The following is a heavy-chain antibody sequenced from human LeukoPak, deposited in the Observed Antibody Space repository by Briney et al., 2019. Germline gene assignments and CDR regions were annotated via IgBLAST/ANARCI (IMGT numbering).Heavy chain of an antibody. D-gene: IGHD3-10*01. Sequence: GGSLRLSCAASGFTFSRYWMSWVRQAPGKGLEWVANIKQDGSEKYYVDSVKGRFTISRDNAKNSLYLQMNSLRAEDTAVYYCARDYYGSGSYYNYYYYYMDVWGKGTTVTVSS. V-gene: IGHV3-7*01. CDR2: IKQDGSEK. J-gene: IGHJ6*03. CDR1: GFTFSRYW. CDR3: ARDYYGSGSYYNYYYYYMDV.